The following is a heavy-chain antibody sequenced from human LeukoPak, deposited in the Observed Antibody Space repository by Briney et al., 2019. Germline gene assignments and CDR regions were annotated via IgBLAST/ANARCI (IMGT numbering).Heavy chain of an antibody. D-gene: IGHD2-15*01. CDR3: ARGYCSGGSCYIFDY. CDR1: GASISGYY. CDR2: IYTSGST. Sequence: AETLSLTCTASGASISGYYWSWIRQPAGKGLEWIALIYTSGSTYYNASLKGRVTMSIDKSKNQFSLKLTCVTAEDTAVYYCARGYCSGGSCYIFDYWGQGSLVTVSS. V-gene: IGHV4-4*07. J-gene: IGHJ4*02.